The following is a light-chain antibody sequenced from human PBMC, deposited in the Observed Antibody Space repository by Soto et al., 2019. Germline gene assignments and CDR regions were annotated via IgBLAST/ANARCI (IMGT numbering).Light chain of an antibody. CDR1: QSVSSSY. CDR3: QQYGSSPHT. J-gene: IGKJ2*01. Sequence: EIVLTQSPGTLSLSPGERATLSCRASQSVSSSYLAWYQHNPGQAPRLLIYGASSRATGITDRFSGSGSGTDFTLTISRLEPEDFAVYYCQQYGSSPHTFGQGTKLEIK. V-gene: IGKV3-20*01. CDR2: GAS.